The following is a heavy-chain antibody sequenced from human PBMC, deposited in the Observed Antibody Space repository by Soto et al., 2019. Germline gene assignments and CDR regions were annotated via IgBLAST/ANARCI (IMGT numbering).Heavy chain of an antibody. V-gene: IGHV4-34*01. CDR3: ARSQTTVTSYDY. J-gene: IGHJ4*02. D-gene: IGHD4-17*01. CDR1: GGSFSGYY. CDR2: INHSGST. Sequence: ETLSLTCAVYGGSFSGYYWSWIRQPPGKGLEWIGDINHSGSTNYNPSLKSRVTISVDRSKNQFSLKLSSVTAADTAVYYCARSQTTVTSYDYWGQGTLVTVSS.